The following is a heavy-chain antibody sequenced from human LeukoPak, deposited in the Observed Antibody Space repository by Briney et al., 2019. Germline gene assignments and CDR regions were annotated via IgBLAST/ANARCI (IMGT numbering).Heavy chain of an antibody. CDR1: GGSIGSSNW. CDR3: ARSVVVPAAMYYYYYYGMDV. J-gene: IGHJ6*02. V-gene: IGHV4-4*02. Sequence: PSETLSLTCAVSGGSIGSSNWWSWVRQPPGKGLEWIGEIYHSGSTNYNPSLKSRVTISVDKSKNQLSLKLSSVTAADTAVYYCARSVVVPAAMYYYYYYGMDVWGQGTTVTVSS. CDR2: IYHSGST. D-gene: IGHD2-2*01.